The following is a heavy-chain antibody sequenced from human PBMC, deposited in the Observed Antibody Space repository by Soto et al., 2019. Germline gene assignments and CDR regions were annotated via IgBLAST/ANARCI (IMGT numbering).Heavy chain of an antibody. V-gene: IGHV1-18*04. CDR3: ARPGGGMAARPLEY. CDR1: GYMFTTYG. J-gene: IGHJ4*02. Sequence: ASVKVSCKASGYMFTTYGISWVRQAPGQGLEWMAWISAYNGNKKYAQKFQDRVTMTIHTSSTTVSMELRNLTSDDTAIYYCARPGGGMAARPLEYWGQGXLVPVYS. CDR2: ISAYNGNK. D-gene: IGHD6-6*01.